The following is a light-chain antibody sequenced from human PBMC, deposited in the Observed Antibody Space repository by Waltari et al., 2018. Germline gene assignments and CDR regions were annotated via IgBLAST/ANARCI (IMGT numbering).Light chain of an antibody. CDR1: NIGDRT. CDR3: QVWDDSSDHVV. CDR2: DDS. V-gene: IGLV3-21*03. J-gene: IGLJ2*01. Sequence: SYVLTQPPSVSVAPGKTAMITCGADNIGDRTVPGYTQRPGQAPVLVVVDDSDRPSGIPERFSGSNSGDTATLTISRVEAGDEADYSCQVWDDSSDHVVFGGGTKLTVL.